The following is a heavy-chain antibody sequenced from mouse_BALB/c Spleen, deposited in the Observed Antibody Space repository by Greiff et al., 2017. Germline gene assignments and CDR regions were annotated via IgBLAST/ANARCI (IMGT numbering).Heavy chain of an antibody. Sequence: QVQLQQPGAELVKPGASVKMSCKASGYTFTSYNMHWVKQTPGQGLEWIGAIYPGNGDTSYNQKFKGKATLTADKSSSTAYMQLSSLTSEDSAVYYCAREGYDVTWFAYWGQGTLVTVSA. J-gene: IGHJ3*01. D-gene: IGHD2-14*01. CDR2: IYPGNGDT. CDR1: GYTFTSYN. V-gene: IGHV1-12*01. CDR3: AREGYDVTWFAY.